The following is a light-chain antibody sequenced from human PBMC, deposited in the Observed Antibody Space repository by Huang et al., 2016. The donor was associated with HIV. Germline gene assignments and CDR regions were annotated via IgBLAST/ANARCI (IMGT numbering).Light chain of an antibody. CDR2: DAS. CDR1: QSVSTY. Sequence: EIVLTQSPATLSLSPGERATLSCRASQSVSTYLAWYQHKPGQAPRLLIYDASTRATGIPARFSVSGSGTDFTLTISSLEPEDFAVYYCQQRSNWFTFGPGTKVDFK. V-gene: IGKV3-11*01. CDR3: QQRSNWFT. J-gene: IGKJ3*01.